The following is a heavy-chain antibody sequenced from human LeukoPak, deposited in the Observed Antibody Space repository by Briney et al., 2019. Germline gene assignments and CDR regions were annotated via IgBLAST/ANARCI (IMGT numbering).Heavy chain of an antibody. V-gene: IGHV3-23*01. CDR1: GFTFSSYA. Sequence: GGPLRLSCAASGFTFSSYAMSWVRQAPGKGLEWVSAISGSGGSTYYADSVKGRFTISRDNSKNTLYLQMNSLRAEDTAVYYCAKDRSSAAGSAEYFQHWGQGTLVTVSS. J-gene: IGHJ1*01. CDR3: AKDRSSAAGSAEYFQH. D-gene: IGHD6-13*01. CDR2: ISGSGGST.